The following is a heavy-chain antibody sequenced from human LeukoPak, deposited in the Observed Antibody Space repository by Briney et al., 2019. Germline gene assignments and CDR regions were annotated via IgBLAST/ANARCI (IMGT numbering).Heavy chain of an antibody. V-gene: IGHV3-9*01. Sequence: GGSLRLSCAASGFTFDDYAMHWVRQAPGKGLEWVSGISWNSGSIGYADSVKGRFTISRDNSKNTLYLQMNSLRAEDTAVYYCAKDSKTYSGSYGVDYWGQGTLVTVSS. J-gene: IGHJ4*02. D-gene: IGHD1-26*01. CDR3: AKDSKTYSGSYGVDY. CDR2: ISWNSGSI. CDR1: GFTFDDYA.